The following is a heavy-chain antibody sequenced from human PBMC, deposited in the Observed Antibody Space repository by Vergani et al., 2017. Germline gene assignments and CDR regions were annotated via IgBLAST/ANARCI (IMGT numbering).Heavy chain of an antibody. J-gene: IGHJ4*02. V-gene: IGHV4-31*03. Sequence: QVQLQESGPGLVKPSQTLSLTCTVSGGSISSGGYYWSWIRQHPGKGLEWIGYIYYSGSTYYNPSLKSRVYISVYTSKNQFSLKLTSVTAADTAVYYCARRGGGSSVGYFDYWGQGTLVTVSS. CDR3: ARRGGGSSVGYFDY. CDR2: IYYSGST. D-gene: IGHD2-15*01. CDR1: GGSISSGGYY.